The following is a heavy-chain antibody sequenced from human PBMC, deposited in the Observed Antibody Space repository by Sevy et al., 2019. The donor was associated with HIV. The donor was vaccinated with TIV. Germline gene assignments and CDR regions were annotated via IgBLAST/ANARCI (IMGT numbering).Heavy chain of an antibody. V-gene: IGHV3-11*04. J-gene: IGHJ1*01. CDR3: AREDGSRQYFQY. CDR2: ISNSGNII. D-gene: IGHD6-13*01. Sequence: GGSLRLSCAASGFTFSDYYMSWIRQAPGKGLEWVSYISNSGNIIYYEDSVKGRFTISRDNAKNSLYLQMNSLRAEDTAVYYCAREDGSRQYFQYWGQGTLVTVSS. CDR1: GFTFSDYY.